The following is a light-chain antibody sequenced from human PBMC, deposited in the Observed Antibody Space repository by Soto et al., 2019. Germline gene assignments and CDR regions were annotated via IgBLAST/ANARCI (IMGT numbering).Light chain of an antibody. V-gene: IGKV1-9*01. CDR1: QGISSS. J-gene: IGKJ5*01. Sequence: IQLTQSPSSLSASVGDRVTITCRASQGISSSLAWYQQKPGNAPKLLIYAASTLESGVPSRFGGSGSGTDFTLTISSLQPEDFATYYCHQLNSYPHTFGQGTRLEIK. CDR2: AAS. CDR3: HQLNSYPHT.